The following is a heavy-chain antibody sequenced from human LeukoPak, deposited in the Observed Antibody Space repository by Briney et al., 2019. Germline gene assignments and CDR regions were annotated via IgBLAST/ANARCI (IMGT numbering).Heavy chain of an antibody. CDR3: ASLDVVRGVIGY. J-gene: IGHJ4*02. CDR1: GDSITRFY. V-gene: IGHV4-59*12. D-gene: IGHD3-10*01. CDR2: IHYTGST. Sequence: PSETLSLTCNVSGDSITRFYWTWIRQAPGKGLEWIGYIHYTGSTKYNPSLKSRVTISVDKSKNQFSLKLSSVTAADTAVYYCASLDVVRGVIGYWGQGTLVTVSS.